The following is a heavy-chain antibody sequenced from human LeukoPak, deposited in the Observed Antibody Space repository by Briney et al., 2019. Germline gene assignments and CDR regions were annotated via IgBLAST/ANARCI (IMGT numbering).Heavy chain of an antibody. J-gene: IGHJ4*02. Sequence: ASVKVSCTASGGTFSNYAISWVRQAPGQGLEWMGGIIPIFGTANYAQKFRGRVTITADKSTRTAYMELSSLRSEDTAVYYCARDGGMGTIPFDSWGQGTLVTVSS. CDR3: ARDGGMGTIPFDS. CDR2: IIPIFGTA. V-gene: IGHV1-69*06. CDR1: GGTFSNYA. D-gene: IGHD5-24*01.